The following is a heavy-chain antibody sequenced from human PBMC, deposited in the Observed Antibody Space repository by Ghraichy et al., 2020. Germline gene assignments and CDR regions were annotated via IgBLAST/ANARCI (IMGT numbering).Heavy chain of an antibody. J-gene: IGHJ5*02. CDR1: GGSISSGDYY. Sequence: SETLSLTCTVSGGSISSGDYYWSWIRQPPGKGLEWIGYIYYSGSTYYNPSLKSRVTISVDTSKNQFSLKLSSVTAADTAVYYCARDGFATNNWFDPWGQGTLVTVSS. CDR3: ARDGFATNNWFDP. CDR2: IYYSGST. V-gene: IGHV4-30-4*01. D-gene: IGHD5-24*01.